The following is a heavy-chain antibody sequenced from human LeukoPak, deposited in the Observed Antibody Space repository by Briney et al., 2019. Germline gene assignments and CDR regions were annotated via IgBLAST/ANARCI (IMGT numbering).Heavy chain of an antibody. Sequence: SETLSLTCTASGGSISSYYWSWIRQPPGKGLEWIGEINHSGSTNYNPSLKSRVTISVDTSKNQFSLKLSSVTAADTAVHYCARRFSRDGYSYVPFRGWFDSWGQGTLVTVSS. CDR3: ARRFSRDGYSYVPFRGWFDS. CDR1: GGSISSYY. D-gene: IGHD5-24*01. J-gene: IGHJ5*01. CDR2: INHSGST. V-gene: IGHV4-34*01.